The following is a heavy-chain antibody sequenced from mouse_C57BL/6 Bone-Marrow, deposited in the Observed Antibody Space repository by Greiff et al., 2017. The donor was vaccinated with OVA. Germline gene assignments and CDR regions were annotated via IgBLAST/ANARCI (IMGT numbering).Heavy chain of an antibody. D-gene: IGHD1-1*01. V-gene: IGHV1-81*01. Sequence: QVQLQQSGAELARPGASVKLSCKASGYTFTSYGISWVKQRTGQGLEWIGEIYPRSGNTYYNVKFKGKATLTADKSSSTAYMELRSLTSEDSAVYFCAQSSYYYGSSGWWGQGTTLTVSS. CDR3: AQSSYYYGSSGW. J-gene: IGHJ2*01. CDR2: IYPRSGNT. CDR1: GYTFTSYG.